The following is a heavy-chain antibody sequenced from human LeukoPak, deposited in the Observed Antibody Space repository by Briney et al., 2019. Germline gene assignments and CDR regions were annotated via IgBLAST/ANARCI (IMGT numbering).Heavy chain of an antibody. CDR3: ARGEYSGSYYRD. CDR2: ICSSGSTI. J-gene: IGHJ4*02. D-gene: IGHD1-26*01. V-gene: IGHV3-48*03. Sequence: GGSLRLSCAASGFTFSTYEMNWVRQAPGKGLEWVSYICSSGSTIYYADSVKGRFTISRDNAKNSLYLQMNSLRAEDTAVYYCARGEYSGSYYRDWGQGTLVTVSS. CDR1: GFTFSTYE.